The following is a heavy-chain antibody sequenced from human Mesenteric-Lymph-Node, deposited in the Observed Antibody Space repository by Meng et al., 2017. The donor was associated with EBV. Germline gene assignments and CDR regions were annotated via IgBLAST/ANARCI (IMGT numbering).Heavy chain of an antibody. V-gene: IGHV6-1*01. Sequence: QVQLQQSGPGLVKPSQTLSSTCVISGDSVSSSSAAWTWIRQPPSSGLEWLGRTYYRSKWYNDYAVFVKSRITINPDTSKNQFSLQLNSVTPEDTAVYYCARGATSVFDLWGRGTLVTVSS. CDR1: GDSVSSSSAA. CDR3: ARGATSVFDL. J-gene: IGHJ2*01. CDR2: TYYRSKWYN.